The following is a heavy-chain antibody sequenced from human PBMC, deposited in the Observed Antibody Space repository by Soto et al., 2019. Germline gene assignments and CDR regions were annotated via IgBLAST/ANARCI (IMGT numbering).Heavy chain of an antibody. D-gene: IGHD3-22*01. CDR3: ARYYYDSSGYSWFDY. Sequence: VGSLRLSCAASGFTFSSYWMSWVRQARGKGLEWVANIKQDGSEKYYVDSVKGRFTISRDNAKNSLYLQMNSLRAEDTAVYYCARYYYDSSGYSWFDYWGQGTLVTVSS. CDR2: IKQDGSEK. J-gene: IGHJ4*02. CDR1: GFTFSSYW. V-gene: IGHV3-7*03.